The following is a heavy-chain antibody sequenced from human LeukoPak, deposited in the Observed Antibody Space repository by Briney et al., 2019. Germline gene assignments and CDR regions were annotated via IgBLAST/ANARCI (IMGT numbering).Heavy chain of an antibody. Sequence: GGSLRLSCAASGFTFSSYGMHWVRQAPGKGLEWVAFIRYDGGNKYYADSVKGRFTISRDNSKNTLYLQMNSLRAEDTAVYYCAKVTTIVGYCSSTSCPKAGGWFDPWGQGTLVTVSS. CDR2: IRYDGGNK. J-gene: IGHJ5*02. V-gene: IGHV3-30*02. CDR3: AKVTTIVGYCSSTSCPKAGGWFDP. CDR1: GFTFSSYG. D-gene: IGHD2-2*01.